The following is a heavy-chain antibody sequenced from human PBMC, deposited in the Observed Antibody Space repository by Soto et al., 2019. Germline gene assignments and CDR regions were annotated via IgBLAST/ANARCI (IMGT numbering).Heavy chain of an antibody. CDR3: ARATTGTTHDAFDI. CDR2: IYYSGST. J-gene: IGHJ3*02. Sequence: PSETLSLTCTVSGGSISSGGYYWSWIRQHPGKGLEWIGYIYYSGSTYYNPSLKSRVTISVDTSKNQFSLKLSSVTAADTAVYYCARATTGTTHDAFDIWGQGTMVTVSS. CDR1: GGSISSGGYY. V-gene: IGHV4-31*03. D-gene: IGHD1-1*01.